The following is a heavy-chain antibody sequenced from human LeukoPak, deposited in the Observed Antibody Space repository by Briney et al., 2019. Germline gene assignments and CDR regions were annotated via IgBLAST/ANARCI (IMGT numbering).Heavy chain of an antibody. J-gene: IGHJ4*02. CDR2: IKSKTDGGTT. CDR1: GFTFSNAW. Sequence: GGSLRLSCAASGFTFSNAWMSWVRQAPGKGLEWVGRIKSKTDGGTTDYAAPVKGRFTISRDDSKNTLYLQMNSLKTEDTAVYCCTTVSVVVPAAMDYWGQGTLVTVSS. V-gene: IGHV3-15*01. D-gene: IGHD2-2*01. CDR3: TTVSVVVPAAMDY.